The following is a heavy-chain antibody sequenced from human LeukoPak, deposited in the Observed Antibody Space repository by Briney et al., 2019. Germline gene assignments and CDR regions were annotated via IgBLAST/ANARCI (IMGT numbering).Heavy chain of an antibody. J-gene: IGHJ4*02. Sequence: GGSLRLPCAASGFTFSGSSMHWVRQASGKGLEWVGRIRSKANNYATAYAASVKGRFTISRDDSKNTAYLQMNSLKIEDTAVYYCTRRGHYDSSSYSYFDYWGQGTLVTVSS. D-gene: IGHD3-22*01. CDR2: IRSKANNYAT. CDR3: TRRGHYDSSSYSYFDY. V-gene: IGHV3-73*01. CDR1: GFTFSGSS.